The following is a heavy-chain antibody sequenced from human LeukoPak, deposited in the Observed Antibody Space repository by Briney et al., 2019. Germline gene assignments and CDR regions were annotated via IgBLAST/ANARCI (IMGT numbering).Heavy chain of an antibody. CDR1: GFTFSTYV. J-gene: IGHJ4*02. CDR2: ISGSGGST. D-gene: IGHD1-1*01. CDR3: AKGNWRYFDY. Sequence: GGSLRLSCAASGFTFSTYVMSWVRQAPGKGLEWVSGISGSGGSTYYADSVKGRFTISRDNSKNTLYLQMNSQGADDTAVYYCAKGNWRYFDYWGQGTLVTVSS. V-gene: IGHV3-23*01.